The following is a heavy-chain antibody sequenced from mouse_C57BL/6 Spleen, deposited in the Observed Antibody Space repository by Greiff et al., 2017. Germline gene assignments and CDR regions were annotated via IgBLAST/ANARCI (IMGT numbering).Heavy chain of an antibody. CDR3: ARETLHYYGSSHWYFDV. CDR2: ISDGGSYT. CDR1: GFTFSSYA. Sequence: EVMLVESGGGLVKPGGSLKLSCAASGFTFSSYAMSWVRQTPEKRLEWVATISDGGSYTYYPDNVKGRFTISRDNAKNNLYLQMSHLKSEDTAMYYCARETLHYYGSSHWYFDVWGTGTTVTVSS. V-gene: IGHV5-4*01. J-gene: IGHJ1*03. D-gene: IGHD1-1*01.